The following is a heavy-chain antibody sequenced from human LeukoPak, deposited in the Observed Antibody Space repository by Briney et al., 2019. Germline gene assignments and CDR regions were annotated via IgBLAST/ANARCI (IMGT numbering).Heavy chain of an antibody. CDR3: ARESSSSSSY. CDR1: GFTFSSYS. D-gene: IGHD6-6*01. J-gene: IGHJ4*02. V-gene: IGHV3-21*01. Sequence: GGPLKLSCAASGFTFSSYSMNRVRQAPGKGLEWVSSISSSSSYIYYADSVKGRFTISRDNAKNSLYLQMNSLRAEDTAVYYCARESSSSSSYRGQGTLVTVSS. CDR2: ISSSSSYI.